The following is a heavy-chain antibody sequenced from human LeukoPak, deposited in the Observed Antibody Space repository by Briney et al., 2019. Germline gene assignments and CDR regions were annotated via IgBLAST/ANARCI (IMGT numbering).Heavy chain of an antibody. Sequence: SETLSLTCAVYGGSFSGYYWSWIRQPPGKGLEWIGEINHSGSTNYNPSLKSRVTISVDTSKNQFSLKLSSVTAADTAVYYCARDRVSDGFLEWFPLDYWGQGTLVTVSS. CDR3: ARDRVSDGFLEWFPLDY. D-gene: IGHD3-3*01. V-gene: IGHV4-34*01. CDR1: GGSFSGYY. J-gene: IGHJ4*02. CDR2: INHSGST.